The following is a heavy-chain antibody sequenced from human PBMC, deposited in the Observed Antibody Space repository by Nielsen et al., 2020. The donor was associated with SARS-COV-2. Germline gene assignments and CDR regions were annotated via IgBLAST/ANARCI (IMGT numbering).Heavy chain of an antibody. V-gene: IGHV3-64*04. CDR2: INSRGDKR. D-gene: IGHD3-3*01. Sequence: GESLKISCSASGFSFSIHAMHWVRQAPGKGLEFVSVINSRGDKRYYADTVEDRFTISRDNAKNSLYLQMNSLRAEDTALYYCAKDVSPFLEWLLHWGQGTLVTVSS. CDR3: AKDVSPFLEWLLH. CDR1: GFSFSIHA. J-gene: IGHJ4*02.